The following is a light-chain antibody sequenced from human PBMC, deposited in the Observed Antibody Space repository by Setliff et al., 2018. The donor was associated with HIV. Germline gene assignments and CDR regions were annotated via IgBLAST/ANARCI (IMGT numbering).Light chain of an antibody. V-gene: IGLV2-14*01. CDR3: SSYTSNSPYV. Sequence: QSALTQPASVSGSPGQSITISCTGTSSDVGGYNYVSWYQQHPGKAPTLMISEVNNRPSGVSNRFSGSKSGNTASLTISGLQAEDEADYYCSSYTSNSPYVFGTGTKVTVL. CDR1: SSDVGGYNY. J-gene: IGLJ1*01. CDR2: EVN.